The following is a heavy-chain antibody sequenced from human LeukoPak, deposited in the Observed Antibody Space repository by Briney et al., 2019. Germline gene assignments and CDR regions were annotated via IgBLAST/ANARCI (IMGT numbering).Heavy chain of an antibody. CDR2: IASDGSST. CDR3: ARGRPHGNDY. Sequence: GGSLRLSCAASGSTFSSYWMNWVRQAPGKGLVWVSRIASDGSSTTYADSVKGRFSTSRDNAKNTLYLQMNGLRVEDTAVYYCARGRPHGNDYWGQGTLVTVSS. D-gene: IGHD4-23*01. CDR1: GSTFSSYW. V-gene: IGHV3-74*01. J-gene: IGHJ4*02.